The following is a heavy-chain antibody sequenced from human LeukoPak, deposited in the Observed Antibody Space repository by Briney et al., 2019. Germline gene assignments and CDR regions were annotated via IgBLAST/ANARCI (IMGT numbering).Heavy chain of an antibody. J-gene: IGHJ4*02. CDR1: GFTFSSYA. D-gene: IGHD3-22*01. V-gene: IGHV3-23*01. CDR3: AKDPDYYDSSGPSYFDY. Sequence: GGSLRLSCAASGFTFSSYAMSWVRQAPGKGLEWVSAIGGSGGSTYYADSVKGRFTISRDSSKNTLYLQMNSLRAEDTAVYYCAKDPDYYDSSGPSYFDYWGQGTLVTVSS. CDR2: IGGSGGST.